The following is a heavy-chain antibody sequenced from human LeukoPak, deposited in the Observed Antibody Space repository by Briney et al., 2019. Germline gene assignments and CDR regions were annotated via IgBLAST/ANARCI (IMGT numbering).Heavy chain of an antibody. V-gene: IGHV3-15*01. Sequence: GGSLRLSCAASGFTFSNAWMSWVRHAPGKGLEWVGRIKSKTDGGTTDYAAPVKGRFTISRDDSKNTLYLQMNSLKTEDTAVYYCTTDLYGSGSYLYYFDYWGQGTLVTVSS. CDR2: IKSKTDGGTT. D-gene: IGHD3-10*01. CDR1: GFTFSNAW. J-gene: IGHJ4*02. CDR3: TTDLYGSGSYLYYFDY.